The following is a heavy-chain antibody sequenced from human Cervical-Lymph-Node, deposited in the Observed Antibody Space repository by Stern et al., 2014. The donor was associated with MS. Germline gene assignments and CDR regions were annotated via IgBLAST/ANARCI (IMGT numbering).Heavy chain of an antibody. D-gene: IGHD3-3*01. CDR3: VRGRSWRFDY. Sequence: EMQLVESGGGLVQPGGSLRLSCAASGFTFSTYIMNWVRQAPGKGLEWVSYIDSGSRTIYYADSVKGRFTISRDNAKNSLYLQMNSLRDEDTAVYYCVRGRSWRFDYWGQGTLVTVSS. V-gene: IGHV3-48*02. J-gene: IGHJ4*02. CDR1: GFTFSTYI. CDR2: IDSGSRTI.